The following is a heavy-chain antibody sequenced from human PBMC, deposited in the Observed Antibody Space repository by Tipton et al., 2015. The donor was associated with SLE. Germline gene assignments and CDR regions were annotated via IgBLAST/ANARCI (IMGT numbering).Heavy chain of an antibody. J-gene: IGHJ3*02. V-gene: IGHV4-59*01. D-gene: IGHD2-15*01. Sequence: TLSLTCTISGGSISSYYWGWIRQPPGKGLEWIGYIYYSGSTNYNPSLKSRVTISVDTSKNQFSLNLSSVTAADTAVYYCARGISDAFDIWGQGTMVTVSS. CDR1: GGSISSYY. CDR2: IYYSGST. CDR3: ARGISDAFDI.